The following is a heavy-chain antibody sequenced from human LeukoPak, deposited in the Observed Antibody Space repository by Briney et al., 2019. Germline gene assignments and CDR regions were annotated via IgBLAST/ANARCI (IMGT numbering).Heavy chain of an antibody. Sequence: SETLSLTCTVSGGSISSTSFFWGWIRQPPGKGLEWIATLYYSGSTYCNPSLKSRVTISVDTSKNQFSLNLSSVTAADTAVYYCARDPTAAGKGAWFVPWGQGTLVTVSS. CDR2: LYYSGST. J-gene: IGHJ5*02. CDR3: ARDPTAAGKGAWFVP. D-gene: IGHD6-13*01. CDR1: GGSISSTSFF. V-gene: IGHV4-39*02.